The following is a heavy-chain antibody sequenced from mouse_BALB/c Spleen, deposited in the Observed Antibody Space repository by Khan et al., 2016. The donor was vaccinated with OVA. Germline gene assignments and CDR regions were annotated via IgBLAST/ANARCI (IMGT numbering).Heavy chain of an antibody. J-gene: IGHJ3*01. D-gene: IGHD4-1*01. CDR2: INPDSSTI. Sequence: EVELVESGGGLVQPGGSLKLSCAASGFDFSRYWMSWVRQAPGKGLEWIGEINPDSSTINYTPSLKDKFIISRDNAKNTLYLQMSKVRSEDTALYYCARNWDVGFAYWGQGTLVTVSA. CDR3: ARNWDVGFAY. CDR1: GFDFSRYW. V-gene: IGHV4-1*02.